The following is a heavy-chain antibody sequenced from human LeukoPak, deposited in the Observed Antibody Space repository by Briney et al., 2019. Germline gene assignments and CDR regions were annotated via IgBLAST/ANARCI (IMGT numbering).Heavy chain of an antibody. V-gene: IGHV3-30*18. CDR2: ISYDGSNK. Sequence: GGSLRLSCAASGFTFSSYGMHWVRQAPGKGLEWVAVISYDGSNKYYADSVKGRFTISRDNSKNTLYLQMNSLRAEDTAVYYCAKTQYYYDSSGYYYYFDYWGQGTLVTVSS. CDR3: AKTQYYYDSSGYYYYFDY. CDR1: GFTFSSYG. J-gene: IGHJ4*02. D-gene: IGHD3-22*01.